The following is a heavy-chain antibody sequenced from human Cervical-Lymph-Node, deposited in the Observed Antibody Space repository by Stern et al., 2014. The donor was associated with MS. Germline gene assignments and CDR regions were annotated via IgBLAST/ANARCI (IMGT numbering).Heavy chain of an antibody. CDR3: AREMLAELRYFDWFDWFDP. D-gene: IGHD3-9*01. CDR1: GGSISSGSYY. J-gene: IGHJ5*02. V-gene: IGHV4-61*02. Sequence: QLQLQESGPGLVKPSQTLSLTCTVSGGSISSGSYYWSWIRQPAGKGLEWIGRIYTSGSTNYNPSLKSRVTISVDRPKDQFPLKRGFVTAADTAVYYCAREMLAELRYFDWFDWFDPWGQGTLVTVSS. CDR2: IYTSGST.